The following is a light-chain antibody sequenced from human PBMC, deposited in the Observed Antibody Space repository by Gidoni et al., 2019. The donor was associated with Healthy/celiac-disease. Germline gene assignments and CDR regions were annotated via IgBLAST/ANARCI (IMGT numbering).Light chain of an antibody. Sequence: EIVLTQSPATRSLSPGERATLSCRASQSVSSYFAWYQQQPGQAPRLLIYDASNRATGIPARFSGSWSGTDFTLTISSLEPEDFAVYYCQQRSNWWTFGQGTKVEIK. CDR3: QQRSNWWT. V-gene: IGKV3-11*01. CDR1: QSVSSY. J-gene: IGKJ1*01. CDR2: DAS.